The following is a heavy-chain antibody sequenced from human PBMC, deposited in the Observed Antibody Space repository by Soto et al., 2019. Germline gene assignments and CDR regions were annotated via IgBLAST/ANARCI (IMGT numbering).Heavy chain of an antibody. Sequence: SETLSLTCAVYGGSFSGYYWSWIRQPPGKGLEWIGEINHSGSTNYNPSLKSRVTISVDTSKNQFSLKLSSVTAADTAVYYCARCQRDGYSGYDPYYFDYWGQGTLVTVSS. J-gene: IGHJ4*02. CDR3: ARCQRDGYSGYDPYYFDY. CDR1: GGSFSGYY. V-gene: IGHV4-34*01. D-gene: IGHD5-12*01. CDR2: INHSGST.